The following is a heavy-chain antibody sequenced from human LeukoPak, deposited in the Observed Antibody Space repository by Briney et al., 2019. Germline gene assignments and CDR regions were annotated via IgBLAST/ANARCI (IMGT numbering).Heavy chain of an antibody. CDR1: VYTLTEHY. CDR3: ARVTANHVIWFVP. D-gene: IGHD2-21*02. CDR2: LNPKTGGT. V-gene: IGHV1-2*02. Sequence: ASVTVSCTASVYTLTEHYIHWVRQAPGQGLEWMGWLNPKTGGTKYAQTFQGRVTITRDTSISTAYMELSRLTSDDTAVYYCARVTANHVIWFVPWGKGTLGTVSS. J-gene: IGHJ5*02.